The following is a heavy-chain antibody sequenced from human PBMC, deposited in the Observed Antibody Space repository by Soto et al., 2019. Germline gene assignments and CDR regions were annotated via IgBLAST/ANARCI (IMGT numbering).Heavy chain of an antibody. CDR2: ISGSGGST. V-gene: IGHV3-23*01. CDR1: GFTFSSYP. CDR3: ATQNYCSSTSCYLPPTYYYGMDV. Sequence: EVQLLESGGGLVQPGGSLRLSCAASGFTFSSYPMSWVRQAPGKGLEWGSAISGSGGSTYYPDSGKGRFAISRDDSKNTLDLQMNSRRAEDTAVYYCATQNYCSSTSCYLPPTYYYGMDVWGQGTTVTVSS. J-gene: IGHJ6*02. D-gene: IGHD2-2*01.